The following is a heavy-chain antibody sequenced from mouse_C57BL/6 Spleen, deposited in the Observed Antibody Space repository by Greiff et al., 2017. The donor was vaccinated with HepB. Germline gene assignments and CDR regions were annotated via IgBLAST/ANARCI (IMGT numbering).Heavy chain of an antibody. CDR2: IRLKSDNYAT. CDR1: GFTFSNYW. J-gene: IGHJ2*01. CDR3: TGGTGSSSYYFDY. V-gene: IGHV6-3*01. D-gene: IGHD1-1*01. Sequence: EVKVVESGGGLVQPGGSMKLSCVASGFTFSNYWMNWVRQSPEKGLEWVAQIRLKSDNYATHYAESVKGRFTISRDDSKSSVYLQMNNLRAEDTGIYYCTGGTGSSSYYFDYWGQGTTLTVSS.